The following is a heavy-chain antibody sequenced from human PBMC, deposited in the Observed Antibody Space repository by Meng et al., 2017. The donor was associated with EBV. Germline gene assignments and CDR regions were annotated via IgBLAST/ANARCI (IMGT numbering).Heavy chain of an antibody. V-gene: IGHV1-18*01. J-gene: IGHJ5*02. CDR2: INAYNGNT. CDR1: VYTYTSYG. D-gene: IGHD5-12*01. CDR3: ARETSGYDFNWFDP. Sequence: QVPLVQAGAEVKTPGTSVNVSVKAAVYTYTSYGSSWVRQAPGQGLEWMGWINAYNGNTNYAQKLQGRVTMTTDTSTSTAYMELRSLSPDDTALYYCARETSGYDFNWFDPWGQGTLVTVSS.